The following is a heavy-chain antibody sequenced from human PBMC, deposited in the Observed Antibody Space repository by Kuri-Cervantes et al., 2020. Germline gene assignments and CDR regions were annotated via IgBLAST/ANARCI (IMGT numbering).Heavy chain of an antibody. V-gene: IGHV1-3*01. CDR1: GYTFTSYA. CDR3: ATVGRSTRPGY. CDR2: INAVNGNT. J-gene: IGHJ4*02. Sequence: ASVKVSCKASGYTFTSYAMHWVRQAPGQRLEWMGWINAVNGNTKYSQKFQGRVTITRDTSASTAYMELSSLRSEDTAVYYCATVGRSTRPGYWGQGTLVTVSS. D-gene: IGHD6-6*01.